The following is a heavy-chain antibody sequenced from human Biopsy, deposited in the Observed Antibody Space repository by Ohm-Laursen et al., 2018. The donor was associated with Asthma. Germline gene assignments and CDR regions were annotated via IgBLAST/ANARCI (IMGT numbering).Heavy chain of an antibody. J-gene: IGHJ4*02. D-gene: IGHD3-16*01. CDR3: ASGGTADALDY. V-gene: IGHV4-39*01. CDR2: IYYNGRT. CDR1: GGSISSSSYY. Sequence: SETLSLTCTVSGGSISSSSYYWGWIRQPPGKGLEWIGSIYYNGRTYYNPSLKSRVTISVDTSKKQLSLQLSSVTAADTAVYYCASGGTADALDYWGQGTLVTVSS.